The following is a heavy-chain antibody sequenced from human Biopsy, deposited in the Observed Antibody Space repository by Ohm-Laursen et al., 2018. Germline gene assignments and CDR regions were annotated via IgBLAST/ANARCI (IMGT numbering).Heavy chain of an antibody. J-gene: IGHJ2*01. V-gene: IGHV4-31*01. Sequence: TLSLTCTVSGGSVSSGGFYWSWIRQHPGKGLEWIGYIYYSGTTYYNPSLKSLVTISVDTSENQFSLKLNSVTAADPAVYYCARRPYGGTRYWYFDLWGRGTLVTVSP. D-gene: IGHD4-23*01. CDR3: ARRPYGGTRYWYFDL. CDR2: IYYSGTT. CDR1: GGSVSSGGFY.